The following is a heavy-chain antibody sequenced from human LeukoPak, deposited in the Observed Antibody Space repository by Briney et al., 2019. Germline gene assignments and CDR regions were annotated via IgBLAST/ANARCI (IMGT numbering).Heavy chain of an antibody. CDR3: ARVVTFGGVIDPGDY. Sequence: GGSLRLSCAASGFTVSSSYMSWVRQAPGKGLEWVSVIYSGGSTYYADSVKGRFTISRDNSKNTLYLQMNSLRAEDTAVYYCARVVTFGGVIDPGDYWGQGTLVTVSS. D-gene: IGHD3-16*02. J-gene: IGHJ4*02. CDR1: GFTVSSSY. CDR2: IYSGGST. V-gene: IGHV3-53*01.